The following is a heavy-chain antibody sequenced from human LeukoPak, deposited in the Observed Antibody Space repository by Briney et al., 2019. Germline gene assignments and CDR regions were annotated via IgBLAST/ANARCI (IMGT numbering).Heavy chain of an antibody. Sequence: SETLSLTCTLSGDSITSSDHYWVWIRQSPGKGLEWIGSVSHSGNTYYKSSLRSRVTVSLDTSKNEFSLILTSVTAADTAAYYCARHLYYSASAFWYIDLWGRAPLVIVPP. V-gene: IGHV4-39*01. J-gene: IGHJ2*01. CDR1: GDSITSSDHY. D-gene: IGHD3-10*01. CDR3: ARHLYYSASAFWYIDL. CDR2: VSHSGNT.